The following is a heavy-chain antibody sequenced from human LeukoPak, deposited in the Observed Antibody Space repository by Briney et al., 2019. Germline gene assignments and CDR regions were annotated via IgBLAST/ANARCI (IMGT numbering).Heavy chain of an antibody. D-gene: IGHD1-1*01. CDR2: IKPDGSAQ. J-gene: IGHJ6*04. CDR3: ARDWNYAMDV. CDR1: GFTFSNSW. Sequence: GGSLRLSCAASGFTFSNSWMSWVRQAPGKGLEWVATIKPDGSAQYYVDSVKGRFTISRDNAKNSLFLQINSLRAEDTAVYYCARDWNYAMDVWGKGTTVTVSS. V-gene: IGHV3-7*01.